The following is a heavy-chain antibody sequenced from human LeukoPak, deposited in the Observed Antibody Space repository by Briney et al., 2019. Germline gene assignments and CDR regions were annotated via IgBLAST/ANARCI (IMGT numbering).Heavy chain of an antibody. D-gene: IGHD1-1*01. Sequence: GGSLRLSCTASGFTFSNYGMHWVRQAPGRGLEWVAVVWSDGSNKNYADSVKRRFTISKDNYKNTLYLQMSSLRAADTAVYYCARDPGTTTYGMDVWGQGTTVTVSS. CDR1: GFTFSNYG. J-gene: IGHJ6*02. V-gene: IGHV3-33*01. CDR2: VWSDGSNK. CDR3: ARDPGTTTYGMDV.